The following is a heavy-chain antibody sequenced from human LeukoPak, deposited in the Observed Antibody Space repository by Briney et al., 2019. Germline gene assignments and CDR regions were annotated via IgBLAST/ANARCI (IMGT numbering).Heavy chain of an antibody. CDR2: IWYDGSNK. V-gene: IGHV3-33*01. Sequence: GGSLRLSCAASGFTFSSYGMHWVRQAPGKGLEWVAVIWYDGSNKYYADSVKGRFTISRDNSKNTLYLQMNSLRAEDTVVYYCARVRDCSSTSCPIRDYYGMDVWGQGTTVTVSS. CDR3: ARVRDCSSTSCPIRDYYGMDV. J-gene: IGHJ6*02. D-gene: IGHD2-2*01. CDR1: GFTFSSYG.